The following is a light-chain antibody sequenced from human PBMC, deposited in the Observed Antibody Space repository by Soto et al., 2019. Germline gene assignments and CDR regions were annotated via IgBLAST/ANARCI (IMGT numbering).Light chain of an antibody. CDR1: PRITTY. Sequence: IHMTQSPSSLSASVGDRVTIACPESPRITTYLNWYQQKPGEAPKLLIYTSGTLQRGVPSRFTGCVSGADFILDIAGFQAAVFAAVERQETYDALFAFGLGIQVENK. CDR3: QETYDALFA. CDR2: TSG. V-gene: IGKV1-39*01. J-gene: IGKJ2*01.